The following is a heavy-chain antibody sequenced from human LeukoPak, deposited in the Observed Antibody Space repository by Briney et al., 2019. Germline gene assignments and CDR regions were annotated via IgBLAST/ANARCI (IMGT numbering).Heavy chain of an antibody. J-gene: IGHJ4*02. D-gene: IGHD5-24*01. CDR1: GYTFTSYY. Sequence: GASVKVSSKASGYTFTSYYMHWVRQAPGQGLEWMGVINPSSTGTSYAQEFQGRVTMTRERSTSTVYMELSSLRSEDTAVYYCARDPIRDGYNLELDYWGQGTLITVSS. V-gene: IGHV1-46*01. CDR2: INPSSTGT. CDR3: ARDPIRDGYNLELDY.